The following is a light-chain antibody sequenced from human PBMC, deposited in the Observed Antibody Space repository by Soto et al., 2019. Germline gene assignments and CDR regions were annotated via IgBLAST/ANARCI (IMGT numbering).Light chain of an antibody. Sequence: DIVMTQSPATLSVSPGETAALSCRAGQSVGNNFAWYQQKPRQAPRLLIYGASTRATDIPARFRGSGSGTEFTLTISSLQTEDFAIYYCQQYNKAPYTFGQGTKLEIK. CDR3: QQYNKAPYT. CDR1: QSVGNN. CDR2: GAS. J-gene: IGKJ2*01. V-gene: IGKV3-15*01.